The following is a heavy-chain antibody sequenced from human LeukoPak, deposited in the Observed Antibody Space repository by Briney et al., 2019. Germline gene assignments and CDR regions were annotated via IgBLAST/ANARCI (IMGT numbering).Heavy chain of an antibody. CDR2: IYNDGST. V-gene: IGHV4-59*02. Sequence: SETLSLICTVSGASVSSYYWSWIRQPPGKGLEWIGCIYNDGSTNYNPSLKSRVTISVDTSKNQFSLKLSSVTAADTAVYYCARGGGYYAFWGQGTLVTVSS. J-gene: IGHJ4*02. CDR3: ARGGGYYAF. D-gene: IGHD2-15*01. CDR1: GASVSSYY.